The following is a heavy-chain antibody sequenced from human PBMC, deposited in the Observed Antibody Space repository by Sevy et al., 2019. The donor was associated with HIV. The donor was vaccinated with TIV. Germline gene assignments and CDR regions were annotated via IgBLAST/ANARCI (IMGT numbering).Heavy chain of an antibody. V-gene: IGHV4-59*13. CDR2: IYYSGST. J-gene: IGHJ4*02. CDR3: ARGCRERPDILTGYDPFDY. Sequence: SETLSLTCTVSGGSISSYYWSWIRQPPGKGLEWIGYIYYSGSTNYNPSLKSRVTISVDTSKNQFSLKLSSVTAADTAVYYCARGCRERPDILTGYDPFDYWGQGTLVTVSS. CDR1: GGSISSYY. D-gene: IGHD3-9*01.